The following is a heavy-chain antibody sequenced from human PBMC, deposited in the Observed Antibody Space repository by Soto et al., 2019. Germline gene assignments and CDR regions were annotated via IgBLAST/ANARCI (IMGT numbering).Heavy chain of an antibody. CDR2: IYYSGST. V-gene: IGHV4-59*01. D-gene: IGHD3-22*01. Sequence: QVQLQESGPGLVKPSETLSLTCTVSGGSISSYYWSWIRQPPGKGLEWIGYIYYSGSTNYNPSLKSRVTIPVDTSKNHFSLKLSSVTAADTAVYYCARDWRYYDSSGYYTHVFSYFDLWGRGTLVTVSS. CDR3: ARDWRYYDSSGYYTHVFSYFDL. CDR1: GGSISSYY. J-gene: IGHJ2*01.